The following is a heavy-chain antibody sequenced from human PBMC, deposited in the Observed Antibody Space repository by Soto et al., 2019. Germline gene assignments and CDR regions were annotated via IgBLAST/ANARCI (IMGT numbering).Heavy chain of an antibody. V-gene: IGHV4-30-2*01. J-gene: IGHJ1*01. Sequence: SETLSLTCTVSGDSISSAGFSWSWIRLPPGKGLEWIGYIHHTGRTYYNPSLKSRVTISIDKSKNQFSLNLSSVAAADAAVYFCARAEYSSSWYFQHWGQGTLVTVSS. CDR2: IHHTGRT. CDR1: GDSISSAGFS. CDR3: ARAEYSSSWYFQH. D-gene: IGHD6-13*01.